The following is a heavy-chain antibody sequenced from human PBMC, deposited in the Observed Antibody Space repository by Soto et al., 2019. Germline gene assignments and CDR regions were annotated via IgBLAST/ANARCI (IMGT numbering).Heavy chain of an antibody. CDR2: INHSGST. CDR3: ARAYYYGSGSRWGSVYYYYYGMDV. V-gene: IGHV4-34*01. CDR1: GGSFSGYY. D-gene: IGHD3-10*01. Sequence: SETLSLTCAVYGGSFSGYYWSWIRQPPGKGLEWIGEINHSGSTNYNPSLKSRVTISVDTSKNQFSLKLSSVSAADTAVYYCARAYYYGSGSRWGSVYYYYYGMDVWGQGTTVTVSS. J-gene: IGHJ6*02.